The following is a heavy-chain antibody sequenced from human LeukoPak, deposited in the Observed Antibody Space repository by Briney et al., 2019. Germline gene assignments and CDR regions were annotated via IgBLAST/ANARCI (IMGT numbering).Heavy chain of an antibody. D-gene: IGHD2-21*02. Sequence: GGSLRLSCAASGFTFSDYYMSWIRQAPGKGLEWVSCISSSGSTIYYADSVKGRFTISRGNAKNSLYLQMNSLRAEDTAVYYCARGYCGGDCYSSFDYWGQGTLVTVSS. V-gene: IGHV3-11*01. CDR1: GFTFSDYY. CDR3: ARGYCGGDCYSSFDY. J-gene: IGHJ4*02. CDR2: ISSSGSTI.